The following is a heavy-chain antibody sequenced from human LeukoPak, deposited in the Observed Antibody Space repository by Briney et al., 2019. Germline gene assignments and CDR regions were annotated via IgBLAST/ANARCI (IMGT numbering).Heavy chain of an antibody. Sequence: ASVKVSCKASGYTFTSYGISWVRQAPGQGLEWMGWISAYNGNTNYVQKLQGRVTMTTDTSTSTAYMELRSLRSDDTAVYYCAKDRRDGYNPHLDYWGQGTLVTVSS. CDR2: ISAYNGNT. CDR3: AKDRRDGYNPHLDY. J-gene: IGHJ4*02. CDR1: GYTFTSYG. V-gene: IGHV1-18*01. D-gene: IGHD5-24*01.